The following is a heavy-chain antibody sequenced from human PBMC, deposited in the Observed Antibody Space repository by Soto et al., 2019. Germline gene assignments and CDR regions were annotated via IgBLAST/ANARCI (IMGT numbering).Heavy chain of an antibody. CDR2: TSGSGGST. Sequence: GGSLRLSCAASGFTFSSYAMNWVRQAPGKGLEWVSGTSGSGGSTYYADFVKGRFTISRDNSKNTLYLQMNSLRAEDTAVYYCARSAGYSYAYYFDFWGQGALVTVSS. CDR3: ARSAGYSYAYYFDF. CDR1: GFTFSSYA. V-gene: IGHV3-23*01. J-gene: IGHJ4*02. D-gene: IGHD5-18*01.